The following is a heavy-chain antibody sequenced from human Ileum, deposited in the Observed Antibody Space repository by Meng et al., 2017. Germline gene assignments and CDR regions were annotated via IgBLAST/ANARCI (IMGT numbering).Heavy chain of an antibody. CDR2: INPSGGGT. CDR1: GYTFNTYH. J-gene: IGHJ4*02. CDR3: ARELLGGTPDY. D-gene: IGHD3-16*01. Sequence: ASVKVSCKASGYTFNTYHMHWVRQAPGQGLEWMGIINPSGGGTLYAQKFQGRVTMTSDTSTSTVYLDLSSLSSDDTAVYYCARELLGGTPDYWGQGTLVTVSS. V-gene: IGHV1-46*02.